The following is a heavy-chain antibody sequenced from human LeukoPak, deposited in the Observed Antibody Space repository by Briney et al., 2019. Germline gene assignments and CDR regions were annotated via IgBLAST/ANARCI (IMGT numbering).Heavy chain of an antibody. Sequence: SETLSLTCTVSGGSISSGSCYWSWIRQPAGKGLEWIGRIYTSGSTNYNPSLKSRVTISVDTSKNQFSLKLSSVTAADTAVYYCARGNWNDVVGYYFDYWGQGTLVTVSS. V-gene: IGHV4-61*02. J-gene: IGHJ4*02. CDR2: IYTSGST. CDR1: GGSISSGSCY. D-gene: IGHD1-1*01. CDR3: ARGNWNDVVGYYFDY.